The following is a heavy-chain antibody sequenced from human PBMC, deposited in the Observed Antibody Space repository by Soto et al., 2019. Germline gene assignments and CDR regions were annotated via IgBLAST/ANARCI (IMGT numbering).Heavy chain of an antibody. CDR1: GYSRTELS. V-gene: IGHV1-24*01. CDR3: AKEAGSYGFGFH. Sequence: ASVKVSCKVSGYSRTELSMHWVRQAPGKGLEWMGGFDHEHGGTVYAQKFQGRVTMAEDTSAHKAYMDLSSLRFEDTAVYYCAKEAGSYGFGFHWGQGNLVTVSS. CDR2: FDHEHGGT. D-gene: IGHD3-16*01. J-gene: IGHJ4*02.